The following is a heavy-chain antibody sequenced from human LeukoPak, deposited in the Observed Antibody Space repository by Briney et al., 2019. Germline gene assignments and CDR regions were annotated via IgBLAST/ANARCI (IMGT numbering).Heavy chain of an antibody. Sequence: ASVKVACKASGYTFTTYDINWVRPATGQGLEWMGWMNPNSGNTGYAQKFQGRVTMTRNTSISTAYMELRSLRSDDTAVYYCARGRIAVAVGVDYWGQGTLVTVSS. CDR2: MNPNSGNT. V-gene: IGHV1-8*01. CDR3: ARGRIAVAVGVDY. J-gene: IGHJ4*02. D-gene: IGHD6-19*01. CDR1: GYTFTTYD.